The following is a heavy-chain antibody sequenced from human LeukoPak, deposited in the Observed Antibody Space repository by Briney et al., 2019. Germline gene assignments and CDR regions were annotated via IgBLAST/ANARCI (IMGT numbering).Heavy chain of an antibody. J-gene: IGHJ4*02. CDR3: ARAQTYGDSRLLLDY. Sequence: GGSLRLSCAASGFTFDDFGMSWVRQAPGKGLEWVSGINWNGGSTGYADSVEGRFTIFRDNAKNSQYLQMNSLRVEDTALYYCARAQTYGDSRLLLDYWGQGTLVTVSS. D-gene: IGHD4-17*01. CDR1: GFTFDDFG. CDR2: INWNGGST. V-gene: IGHV3-20*04.